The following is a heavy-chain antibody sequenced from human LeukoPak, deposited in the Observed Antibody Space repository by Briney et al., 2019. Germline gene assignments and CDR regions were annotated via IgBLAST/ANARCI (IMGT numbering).Heavy chain of an antibody. CDR3: ARRHNGNSYYDY. D-gene: IGHD1-7*01. Sequence: GESLKISCKGSGYTFINYWIAWVRQMPGTGLEWMAIIYPGDSDTRYSPSFQGQVAISVDKSITTTYLQWDSLQASDTDMYYCARRHNGNSYYDYWGQGTLVTVSS. CDR1: GYTFINYW. V-gene: IGHV5-51*01. J-gene: IGHJ4*02. CDR2: IYPGDSDT.